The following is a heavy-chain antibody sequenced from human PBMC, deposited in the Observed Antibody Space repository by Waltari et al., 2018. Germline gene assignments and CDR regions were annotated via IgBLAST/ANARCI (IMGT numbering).Heavy chain of an antibody. J-gene: IGHJ6*02. CDR1: GLTFSSYW. Sequence: EVQLVESGGGSVQPGGSRRLSCVASGLTFSSYWMHWVRQAPGKGLVWVSGITSYGSRTRYADSVKGRFTISRDNAKNTLFLQMSGLRDEDAAVYYCATHRPGGLGMDVWGQGTTVTVSS. V-gene: IGHV3-74*01. CDR3: ATHRPGGLGMDV. CDR2: ITSYGSRT. D-gene: IGHD2-15*01.